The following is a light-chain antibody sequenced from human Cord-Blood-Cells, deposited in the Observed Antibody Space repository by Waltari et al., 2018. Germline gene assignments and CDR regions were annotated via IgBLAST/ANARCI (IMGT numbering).Light chain of an antibody. CDR3: CSYAGSSTYV. CDR1: SSDVGCYTL. CDR2: EGS. V-gene: IGLV2-23*01. J-gene: IGLJ1*01. Sequence: QSALTQPASVSGSPGQSITISCTGTSSDVGCYTLVSWYQQHPGKAPKLRIYEGSKRPSGVSNRFSGSKSGNTASLTISGLQAEDEADYYCCSYAGSSTYVFGTGTKVTVL.